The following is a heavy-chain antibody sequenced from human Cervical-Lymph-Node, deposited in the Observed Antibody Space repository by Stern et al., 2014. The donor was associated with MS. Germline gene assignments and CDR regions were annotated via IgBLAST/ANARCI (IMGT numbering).Heavy chain of an antibody. Sequence: EVQLVESGGTLVQPGGSLRLSCAASGSTVNSNYMTWVRQAPGQRLEWVSIFYSGISTYYAESVKGRFSFSIDNSKNTLFLHMNNLRVEDTAMYYCTREMAARRLDPWGQGTLVIVSA. V-gene: IGHV3-66*01. D-gene: IGHD5-24*01. CDR3: TREMAARRLDP. CDR2: FYSGIST. J-gene: IGHJ5*02. CDR1: GSTVNSNY.